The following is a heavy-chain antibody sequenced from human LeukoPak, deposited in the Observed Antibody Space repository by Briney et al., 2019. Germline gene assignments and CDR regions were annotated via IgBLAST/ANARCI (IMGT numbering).Heavy chain of an antibody. CDR2: ISASGGST. CDR1: GFTLSSYA. CDR3: AKVMKGSERLTMVRGVIIKTAGLYYMDV. J-gene: IGHJ6*03. D-gene: IGHD3-10*01. V-gene: IGHV3-23*01. Sequence: PGGSLRLSCAASGFTLSSYAMSWVRQAPGKGLEWVSSISASGGSTNYADSVKGRFTISRDNSKNTVYLKMNSLRAEDTAVYYCAKVMKGSERLTMVRGVIIKTAGLYYMDVWGKGTTVTVSS.